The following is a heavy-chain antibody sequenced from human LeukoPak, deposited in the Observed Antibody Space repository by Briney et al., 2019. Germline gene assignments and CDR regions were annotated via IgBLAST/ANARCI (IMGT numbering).Heavy chain of an antibody. CDR2: INPNSGGT. V-gene: IGHV1-2*02. Sequence: VASVKVSCKASGYTFTGYYMHWVRQAPGQGLEWMGWINPNSGGTNYAQKFQGRVTMTRDTSISTAYMELSRLRSDDTAVYYCASLQWPTDRADFDYWGQGTLVTVSS. CDR1: GYTFTGYY. D-gene: IGHD6-19*01. CDR3: ASLQWPTDRADFDY. J-gene: IGHJ4*02.